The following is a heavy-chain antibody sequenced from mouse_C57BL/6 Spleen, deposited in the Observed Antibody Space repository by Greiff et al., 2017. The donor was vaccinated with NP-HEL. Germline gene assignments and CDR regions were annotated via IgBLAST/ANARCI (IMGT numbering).Heavy chain of an antibody. Sequence: VQLQQSGAELAKPGASVKLSCKASGYTFTSYWMHWVKQRPGQGLEWIGYINPSSGDTKYNQKFKDKATLTADKSSSTADMQLSSLTYEDSAVYYFASWESPYYFAMDYWGQGTSVTVSS. D-gene: IGHD4-1*01. V-gene: IGHV1-7*01. J-gene: IGHJ4*01. CDR1: GYTFTSYW. CDR2: INPSSGDT. CDR3: ASWESPYYFAMDY.